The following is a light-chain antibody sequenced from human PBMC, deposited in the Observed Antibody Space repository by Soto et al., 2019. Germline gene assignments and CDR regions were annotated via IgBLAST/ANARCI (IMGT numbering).Light chain of an antibody. CDR2: DAN. Sequence: EIVLTQSPATLSLSPGERATLSCRASQSISRYLAWYQQKPGQAPGLLIYDANTRATGIPARFSGSGSGTDFTLTISSLEPDDFAVYYCHQRINWPKTFGQGTKVEV. V-gene: IGKV3-11*01. CDR3: HQRINWPKT. J-gene: IGKJ1*01. CDR1: QSISRY.